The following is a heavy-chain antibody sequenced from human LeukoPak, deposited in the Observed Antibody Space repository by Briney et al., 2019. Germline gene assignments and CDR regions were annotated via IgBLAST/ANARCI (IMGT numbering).Heavy chain of an antibody. Sequence: SETLSLTCAVYGGSFSGYYWGWIRQPPGKGLEWIGSIYYSGSTYYNPSLKSRVTISVDTSKNQFSLELSSVTAADTAMYYCARDDYSNSYYYYYMDVWGKGTTVTVSS. D-gene: IGHD4-11*01. CDR3: ARDDYSNSYYYYYMDV. J-gene: IGHJ6*03. CDR1: GGSFSGYY. V-gene: IGHV4-34*01. CDR2: IYYSGST.